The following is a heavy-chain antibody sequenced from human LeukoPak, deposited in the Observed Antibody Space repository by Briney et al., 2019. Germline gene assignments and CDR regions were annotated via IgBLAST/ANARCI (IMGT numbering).Heavy chain of an antibody. D-gene: IGHD6-6*01. CDR2: IIPIFGTA. CDR3: ARGKAARADAFDI. Sequence: ASVKVSCKVSGYTLTELSMHWVRQAPGQGLEWMGGIIPIFGTANYAQKFQGRVAITADKSTSTAYMEPSSLRSEDTAVYYCARGKAARADAFDIWGQGTMVTVSS. V-gene: IGHV1-69*06. CDR1: GYTLTELS. J-gene: IGHJ3*02.